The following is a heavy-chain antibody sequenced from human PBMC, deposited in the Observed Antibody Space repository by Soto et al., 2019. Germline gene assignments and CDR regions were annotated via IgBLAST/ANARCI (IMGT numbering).Heavy chain of an antibody. CDR3: AKRAAGTCAYLDS. CDR2: ISFDGDNK. D-gene: IGHD1-1*01. J-gene: IGHJ4*02. V-gene: IGHV3-30-3*02. Sequence: QVQLVESGGGVVQPGRSLRLSCVASGFSFSFASHALNWVRQAPGKGLEWVGVISFDGDNKFYADSVKGRFTISRDTSKNTLYLEMSSLRPDDTAVYYGAKRAAGTCAYLDSWGQGTLVSVSS. CDR1: GFSFSFASHA.